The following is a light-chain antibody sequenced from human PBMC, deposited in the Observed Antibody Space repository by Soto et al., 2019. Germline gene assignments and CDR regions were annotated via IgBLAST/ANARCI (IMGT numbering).Light chain of an antibody. CDR3: QQYNNWPLT. CDR2: AAS. J-gene: IGKJ4*02. CDR1: QSVNSN. Sequence: EVVMTQSPATLSVSPGERATLSCRASQSVNSNLAWYQQKPGQAPRLLIYAASTRATGIPARFSGSGSGTEFTLTISSLQSEDFAVYYCQQYNNWPLTLGGRTRVDIK. V-gene: IGKV3-15*01.